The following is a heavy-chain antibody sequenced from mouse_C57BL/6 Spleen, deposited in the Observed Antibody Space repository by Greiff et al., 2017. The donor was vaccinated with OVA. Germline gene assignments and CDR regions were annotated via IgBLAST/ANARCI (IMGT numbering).Heavy chain of an antibody. CDR1: GYTFTSYW. D-gene: IGHD1-1*01. CDR3: ARKESVVAPFDY. Sequence: QVQLQQPGAELVKPGASVELSCKASGYTFTSYWMQWVKQRPGQGLEWIGEIDPSDRYTNYNQKFKGKATLTVDTSSSTAYMQLSSLTSEDSAVYYCARKESVVAPFDYWGQGTTLTVSS. J-gene: IGHJ2*01. CDR2: IDPSDRYT. V-gene: IGHV1-50*01.